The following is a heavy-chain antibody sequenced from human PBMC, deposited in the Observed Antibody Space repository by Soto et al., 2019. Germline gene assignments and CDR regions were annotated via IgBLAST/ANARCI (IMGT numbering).Heavy chain of an antibody. V-gene: IGHV3-48*01. CDR2: ISSGGSTI. Sequence: EVQLVESGGGLVQPGGSLRLSCAASGFTFSSYSMNWVRQAPGKGLEWVSCISSGGSTIYYADSVKGRFTISRDNTKKAQSLNMINLRVDDPAVEYCAGDGASNGHWAWWGPWGQGTLVTVSS. J-gene: IGHJ5*02. CDR3: AGDGASNGHWAWWGP. CDR1: GFTFSSYS. D-gene: IGHD2-8*02.